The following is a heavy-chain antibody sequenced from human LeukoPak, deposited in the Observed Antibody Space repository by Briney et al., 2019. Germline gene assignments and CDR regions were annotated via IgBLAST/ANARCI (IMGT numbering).Heavy chain of an antibody. CDR2: IYHSGST. CDR3: ARLYCSGGSCYCDY. V-gene: IGHV4-38-2*02. D-gene: IGHD2-15*01. J-gene: IGHJ4*02. Sequence: SETLSLTCTVSGYSISSGYYWGWIRQPPGKGLEWIGSIYHSGSTYYNPSLKSRVTISVDTSKNQFSLKLSSVTAADTAVYYCARLYCSGGSCYCDYWDQGTLVTVSS. CDR1: GYSISSGYY.